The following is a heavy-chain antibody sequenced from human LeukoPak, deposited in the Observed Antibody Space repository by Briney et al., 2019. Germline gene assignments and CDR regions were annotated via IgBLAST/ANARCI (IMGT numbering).Heavy chain of an antibody. D-gene: IGHD3-22*01. Sequence: SETLSLTCGVSGDSISNTNWWTWVRQPPGKGLEWIGEIYHSGSTNYNPSLKSRVTISVDKSKNQFSLKLSSVTAADTAVYYCATLYYYDSSGYTPRAYWGQGTLVTVSS. J-gene: IGHJ4*02. CDR1: GDSISNTNW. V-gene: IGHV4-4*02. CDR2: IYHSGST. CDR3: ATLYYYDSSGYTPRAY.